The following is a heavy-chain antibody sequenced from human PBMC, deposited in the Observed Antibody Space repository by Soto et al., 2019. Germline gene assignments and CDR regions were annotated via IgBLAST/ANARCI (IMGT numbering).Heavy chain of an antibody. CDR3: VHRERDDPLISN. D-gene: IGHD1-1*01. V-gene: IGHV2-5*02. J-gene: IGHJ4*02. CDR1: GFSLSTSGVG. CDR2: IYWDDDK. Sequence: SGPTLVNPTQTLTLTCIFSGFSLSTSGVGVGWIRQPPGKALEWLALIYWDDDKRYRPSLKSRLTINKDTSKNQVVLIMTNIDPVDTATYSCVHRERDDPLISNWGQGTLVTVSS.